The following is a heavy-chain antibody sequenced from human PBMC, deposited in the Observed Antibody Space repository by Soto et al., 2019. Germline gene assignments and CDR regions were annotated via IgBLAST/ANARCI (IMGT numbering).Heavy chain of an antibody. CDR1: GGSISSGGYY. Sequence: PSETLSLTCTVSGGSISSGGYYWSWIRQHPGKGLEWIGYIYYSGSTYYNPSLKSRVTISVDTSKNQFSLKLSSVTAADTAVYYCASTPHITMIVAYWGQGTLVTVSS. J-gene: IGHJ4*02. D-gene: IGHD3-22*01. CDR3: ASTPHITMIVAY. CDR2: IYYSGST. V-gene: IGHV4-31*03.